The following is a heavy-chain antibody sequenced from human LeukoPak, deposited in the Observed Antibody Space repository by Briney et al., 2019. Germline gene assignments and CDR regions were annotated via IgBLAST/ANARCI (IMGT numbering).Heavy chain of an antibody. CDR1: GGSFSTNA. CDR3: TRDLGYGNGGNY. J-gene: IGHJ4*02. D-gene: IGHD5-18*01. V-gene: IGHV1-69*13. Sequence: GASVKVSCKASGGSFSTNAISWVRQAPGQGLEWMGALIPVFDTGTYSQKFQDRLTITADLSTSTVYMELSSLTSEDTAVYYCTRDLGYGNGGNYWGQGTLVTVSS. CDR2: LIPVFDTG.